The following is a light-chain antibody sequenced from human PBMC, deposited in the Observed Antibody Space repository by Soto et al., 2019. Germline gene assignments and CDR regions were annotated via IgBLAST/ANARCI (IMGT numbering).Light chain of an antibody. J-gene: IGLJ1*01. Sequence: QSALTQPASVSGSPGQSITISCTGTSSDVGGYNYVSWYQQDPGKAPKLIIYEVSIRPSGVPDRFSGSKSGNTASLTVSGLQAADEADYFCKSYAGSNTYVFGSGTKLTVL. CDR1: SSDVGGYNY. CDR3: KSYAGSNTYV. V-gene: IGLV2-8*01. CDR2: EVS.